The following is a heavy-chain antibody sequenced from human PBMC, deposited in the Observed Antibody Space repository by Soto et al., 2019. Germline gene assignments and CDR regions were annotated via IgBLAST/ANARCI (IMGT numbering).Heavy chain of an antibody. J-gene: IGHJ6*02. Sequence: ASVKVSCKASGYTFTSYSISRVRQAPGQGLEWMGWISAYNGNTNYAHKLQGRVTMTTDTSTSTAYMELRSLRSDDTAVYYCARDVIGSSDDYYYYGMDVWGQGTTVTVSS. D-gene: IGHD2-21*01. CDR1: GYTFTSYS. CDR2: ISAYNGNT. V-gene: IGHV1-18*01. CDR3: ARDVIGSSDDYYYYGMDV.